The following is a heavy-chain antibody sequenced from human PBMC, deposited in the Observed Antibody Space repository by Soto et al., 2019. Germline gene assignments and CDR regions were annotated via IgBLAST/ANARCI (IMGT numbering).Heavy chain of an antibody. CDR2: ISAYNGNT. D-gene: IGHD3-16*01. J-gene: IGHJ5*02. Sequence: NVSCKASGYTFTNFGISWVRQAPGQGLEWMGWISAYNGNTNYAQNFQGRVTMTTDTSTSTAYMELRSLRSDDTAVYYCARVGPHPQTTEAFDWFDPWGQGTLVTVSS. V-gene: IGHV1-18*01. CDR3: ARVGPHPQTTEAFDWFDP. CDR1: GYTFTNFG.